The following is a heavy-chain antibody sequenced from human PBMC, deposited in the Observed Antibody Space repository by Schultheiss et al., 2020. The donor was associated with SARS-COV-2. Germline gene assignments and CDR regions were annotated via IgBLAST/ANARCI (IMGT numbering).Heavy chain of an antibody. CDR1: GFTVSSNY. CDR3: ARDRYYYYGMDV. V-gene: IGHV3-53*01. Sequence: GGSLRLSCAASGFTVSSNYMSWVRQAPGKGLEWVSVIYSGGSTYYADSVKGRFTISRDNSKNSLYLQMNSLRAEDTAVYYCARDRYYYYGMDVWGQGTTVTVSS. J-gene: IGHJ6*02. CDR2: IYSGGST.